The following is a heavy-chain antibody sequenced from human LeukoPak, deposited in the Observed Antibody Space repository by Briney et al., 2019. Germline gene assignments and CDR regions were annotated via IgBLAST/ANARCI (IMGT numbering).Heavy chain of an antibody. J-gene: IGHJ4*02. CDR2: IYYSGST. CDR3: ARRAYSGSYFYFDS. V-gene: IGHV4-39*01. Sequence: SETLSLTCTVSGGSISSSSYYWGWIRQPPGKGLEWFGSIYYSGSTYYNPSLKSRVTISVDTSKNQFSLRLSSVTATDTAVYYCARRAYSGSYFYFDSWGQGTLVTVSS. D-gene: IGHD1-26*01. CDR1: GGSISSSSYY.